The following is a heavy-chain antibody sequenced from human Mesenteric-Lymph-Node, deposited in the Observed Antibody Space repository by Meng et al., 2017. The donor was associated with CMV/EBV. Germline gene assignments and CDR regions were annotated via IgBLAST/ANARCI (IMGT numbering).Heavy chain of an antibody. CDR3: ARGGGYRMFDY. Sequence: GGSLRLSCAASGFIFSSYEMNWVRQAPGRGLEWISYISNSGSTIYYADSVKGRFTISRDNAKKSLYLQMDSLRAEDTAVYYCARGGGYRMFDYWGQGTRVTVSS. D-gene: IGHD6-25*01. CDR2: ISNSGSTI. CDR1: GFIFSSYE. J-gene: IGHJ4*02. V-gene: IGHV3-48*03.